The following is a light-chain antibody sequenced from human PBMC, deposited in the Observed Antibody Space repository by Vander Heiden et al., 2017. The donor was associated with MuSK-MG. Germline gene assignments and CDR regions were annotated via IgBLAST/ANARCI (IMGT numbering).Light chain of an antibody. CDR1: QSISSY. CDR3: QQSYRTPFT. V-gene: IGKV1-39*01. J-gene: IGKJ3*01. CDR2: AAS. Sequence: EIQMTQSPSSLSASVGDRFTITCRSSQSISSYLNWYQQKPWKAPKLLIYAASSLQSGVPSMFSGSGSGTDFTLTISSLQPEDFATYYCQQSYRTPFTFGPGTKVDIK.